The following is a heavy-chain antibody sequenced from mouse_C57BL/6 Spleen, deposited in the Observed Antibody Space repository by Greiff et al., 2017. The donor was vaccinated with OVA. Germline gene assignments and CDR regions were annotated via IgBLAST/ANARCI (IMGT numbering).Heavy chain of an antibody. J-gene: IGHJ4*01. Sequence: VKLQQPGTELVKPGASVKLSCKASGYTFTSYWMHWVKQRPGQGLEWIGNINPSNGGTNYNEKFKSKATLTVDKSSSTAYMQLSSLTSEDSAISYCARGGWLLPGDYWGQGTSVTVSS. CDR2: INPSNGGT. CDR1: GYTFTSYW. D-gene: IGHD2-3*01. V-gene: IGHV1-53*01. CDR3: ARGGWLLPGDY.